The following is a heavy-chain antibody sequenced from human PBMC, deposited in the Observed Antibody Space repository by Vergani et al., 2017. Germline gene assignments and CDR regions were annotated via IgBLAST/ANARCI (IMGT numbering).Heavy chain of an antibody. Sequence: EVQLVESGGGLVQPGGSLRLSCAASGFPFSSYWMHWVRQAPGKGLVWVSRINSDGSSTSYADSVKGRFTISRDNAKNTLYLQMNSLRAEDTAVYYCARFSGSYLGDAFDIWGQGTMVTVSS. CDR3: ARFSGSYLGDAFDI. CDR1: GFPFSSYW. J-gene: IGHJ3*02. CDR2: INSDGSST. D-gene: IGHD1-26*01. V-gene: IGHV3-74*01.